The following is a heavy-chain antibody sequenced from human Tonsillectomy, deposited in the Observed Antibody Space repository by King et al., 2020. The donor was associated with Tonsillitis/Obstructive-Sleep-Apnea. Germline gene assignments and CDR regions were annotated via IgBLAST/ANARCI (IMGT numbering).Heavy chain of an antibody. V-gene: IGHV3-49*05. J-gene: IGHJ6*03. CDR1: GFTFGDYA. CDR3: TREYADYGDVYYYYMDV. CDR2: IRSKAYGGTT. Sequence: QLVQSGGGLVKPGRSLRLSCTASGFTFGDYAMSWFRQAPGKGLEWVGFIRSKAYGGTTEYAASVKGRLTISRDDSNSIAYLQMNSLKTEDTAVYYCTREYADYGDVYYYYMDVWGKGTTVTVSS. D-gene: IGHD4-17*01.